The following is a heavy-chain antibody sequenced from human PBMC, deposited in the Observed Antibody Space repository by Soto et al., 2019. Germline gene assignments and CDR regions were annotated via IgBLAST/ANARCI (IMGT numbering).Heavy chain of an antibody. V-gene: IGHV3-30-3*01. CDR3: ASDGGAY. CDR1: GFTFSSYA. J-gene: IGHJ4*02. CDR2: MSYDGSNK. Sequence: QVQLVESGGGVVQPGRSLRLSCAASGFTFSSYAMHWVRRAPGKGLEWMAVMSYDGSNKYYADSVKGRFTISRDNSKNTLYLQMNSLSPEDTALYYCASDGGAYWGQGTLVLVSS. D-gene: IGHD3-16*01.